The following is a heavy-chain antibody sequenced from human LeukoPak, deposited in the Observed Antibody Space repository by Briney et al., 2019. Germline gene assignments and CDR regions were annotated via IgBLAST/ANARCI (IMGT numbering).Heavy chain of an antibody. CDR3: AKKRSGISYYFDY. CDR2: IRYDGSNK. Sequence: PGGSLRLSCAASGFTFSSYGMHWVRQAPGKGLEWVAFIRYDGSNKYYADSVKGRFTISRDNSKNTLYLQMNSLRAEDTAVYYCAKKRSGISYYFDYWGQGTLVTVSS. CDR1: GFTFSSYG. V-gene: IGHV3-30*02. J-gene: IGHJ4*02. D-gene: IGHD3-10*01.